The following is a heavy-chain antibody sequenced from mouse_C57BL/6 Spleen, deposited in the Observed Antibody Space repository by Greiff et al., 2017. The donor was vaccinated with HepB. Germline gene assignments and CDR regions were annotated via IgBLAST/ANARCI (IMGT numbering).Heavy chain of an antibody. CDR2: INPNNGGT. J-gene: IGHJ3*01. V-gene: IGHV1-18*01. CDR1: GYTFTDYN. D-gene: IGHD2-4*01. Sequence: EVQLQQSGPELVKPGASVKIPCKASGYTFTDYNMDWVKQSHGKSLEWIGDINPNNGGTIYNQKFKGKATLTVDKSSSTAYMELRSLTSEDTAGYYCARAGYDYDVWFAYWGQGTLVTVSA. CDR3: ARAGYDYDVWFAY.